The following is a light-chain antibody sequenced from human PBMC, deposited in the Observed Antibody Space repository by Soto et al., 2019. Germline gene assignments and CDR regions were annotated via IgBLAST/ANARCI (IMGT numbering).Light chain of an antibody. Sequence: QSALTQPASGSGSPGQSIPISCTGTSSDVGSYNLVSWYQQHPGKAPKLMIYEVSKRPSGVSNRFSGSKSGNTASLTISGLQAEDEADYYCCSYAGSSTFYVFGTGTKVTVL. CDR1: SSDVGSYNL. V-gene: IGLV2-23*02. J-gene: IGLJ1*01. CDR2: EVS. CDR3: CSYAGSSTFYV.